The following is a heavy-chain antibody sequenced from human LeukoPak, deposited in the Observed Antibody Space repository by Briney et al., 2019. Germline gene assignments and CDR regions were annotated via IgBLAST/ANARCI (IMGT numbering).Heavy chain of an antibody. J-gene: IGHJ3*02. Sequence: SETLSLTCAVYGGSFSGYYWSWIRQPPGKGLEWIGEINHSGSTNYNPSLKSRVTISVDTSKNQFSLKLSSVTAADTAAYYCARRRRYSSSCAVGAFDIWGQGTMVTVSS. CDR3: ARRRRYSSSCAVGAFDI. V-gene: IGHV4-34*01. D-gene: IGHD6-13*01. CDR1: GGSFSGYY. CDR2: INHSGST.